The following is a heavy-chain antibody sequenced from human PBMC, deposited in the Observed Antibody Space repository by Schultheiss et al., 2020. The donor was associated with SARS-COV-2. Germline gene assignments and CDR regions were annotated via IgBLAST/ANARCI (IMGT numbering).Heavy chain of an antibody. D-gene: IGHD6-13*01. CDR2: ISGSGGST. CDR1: GFTFSNAW. J-gene: IGHJ4*02. V-gene: IGHV3-23*01. Sequence: GGSLRLSCAASGFTFSNAWMSWVRQAPGKGLEWVSAISGSGGSTYYADSVKGRFTISRDNSKNTLYLQMNSLRAEDTAVYYCAKVGLAAAGPNFDYWGQGTLVTVSS. CDR3: AKVGLAAAGPNFDY.